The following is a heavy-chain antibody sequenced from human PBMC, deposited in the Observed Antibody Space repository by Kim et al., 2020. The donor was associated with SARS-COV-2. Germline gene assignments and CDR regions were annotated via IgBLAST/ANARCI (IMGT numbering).Heavy chain of an antibody. CDR2: IYYSGST. Sequence: SETLSLTCTVSGGSISSSSYYWGWIRQPPGKGLEWIGSIYYSGSTYYNPSLKSRVTISVDTSKNQFSLKLSSVTAADTAVYYCATPSTMVRGVIITPSQIDYWGQGTLVTVSS. D-gene: IGHD3-10*01. V-gene: IGHV4-39*01. J-gene: IGHJ4*02. CDR1: GGSISSSSYY. CDR3: ATPSTMVRGVIITPSQIDY.